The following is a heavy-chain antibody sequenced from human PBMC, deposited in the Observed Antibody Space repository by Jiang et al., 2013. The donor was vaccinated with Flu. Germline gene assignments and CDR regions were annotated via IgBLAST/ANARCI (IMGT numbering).Heavy chain of an antibody. CDR2: IIPILGIA. D-gene: IGHD6-19*01. J-gene: IGHJ4*02. V-gene: IGHV1-69*04. CDR1: GGTFSSYT. Sequence: SGAEVKKPGSSVKVSCKASGGTFSSYTISWVRQAPGQGLEWMGRIIPILGIANYAQKFQGRVTITADKSTSTAYMELSSLRSEDTAVYYCARGYSSGWLDPYYFDYWGQGTLVTVSS. CDR3: ARGYSSGWLDPYYFDY.